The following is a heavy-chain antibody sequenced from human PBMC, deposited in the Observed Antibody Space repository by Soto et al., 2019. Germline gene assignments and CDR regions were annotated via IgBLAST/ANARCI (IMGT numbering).Heavy chain of an antibody. V-gene: IGHV1-69*02. D-gene: IGHD3-10*01. J-gene: IGHJ3*02. CDR3: ARFGQAGAFDI. CDR2: IIPILGIA. Sequence: QVQLVQSGAEVKKPGSSVKVSCKASGGTFSSYTISWVRQAPGQGREWMGRIIPILGIANYAQKFQGRVTITADKSTSKAYMELSSLRSEDTAVYYCARFGQAGAFDIWGQGTMVTVSS. CDR1: GGTFSSYT.